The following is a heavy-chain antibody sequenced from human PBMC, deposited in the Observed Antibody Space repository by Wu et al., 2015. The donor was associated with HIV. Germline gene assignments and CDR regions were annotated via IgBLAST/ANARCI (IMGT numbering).Heavy chain of an antibody. J-gene: IGHJ6*02. D-gene: IGHD4-17*01. Sequence: QVQLVQSGAEVKKPGASVKVSCKASGYTFTGYDINWVRQATGQGLEWMGWMNPNSGNTGYAQEFQGRVTMTRDTSINTAYMELSSLTSGDTAVYYCARSVASVKRPIHPGGMDVWGQGTTVTVS. CDR3: ARSVASVKRPIHPGGMDV. CDR1: GYTFTGYD. V-gene: IGHV1-8*01. CDR2: MNPNSGNT.